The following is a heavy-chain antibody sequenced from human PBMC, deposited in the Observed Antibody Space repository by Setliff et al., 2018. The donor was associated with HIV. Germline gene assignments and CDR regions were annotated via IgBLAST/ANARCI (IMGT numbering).Heavy chain of an antibody. J-gene: IGHJ3*01. D-gene: IGHD3-10*01. CDR1: GGSFTAYH. CDR2: INHSGGT. V-gene: IGHV4-34*01. Sequence: PSETLSLTCAVYGGSFTAYHWSWIHQPPGRGLEWIAEINHSGGTNHNPSLKSRITISVDTSKKQVSLKLTSVTAADTAIYYCARAGNFGDWDGFDVWGQGTMVTVSS. CDR3: ARAGNFGDWDGFDV.